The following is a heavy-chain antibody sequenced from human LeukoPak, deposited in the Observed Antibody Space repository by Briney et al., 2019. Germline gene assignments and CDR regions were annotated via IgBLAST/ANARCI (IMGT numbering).Heavy chain of an antibody. D-gene: IGHD6-6*01. CDR3: AKGRSSMGVDWFDP. CDR2: IYSGGST. Sequence: GGSLRLSCAASGFTVSSNYMSWVRQAPGKGLEWVSVIYSGGSTYYADSVKGRFTISRDNSKNTLYLQMNSLRAEDTAVYYCAKGRSSMGVDWFDPWGQGTLVTVSS. CDR1: GFTVSSNY. V-gene: IGHV3-53*01. J-gene: IGHJ5*02.